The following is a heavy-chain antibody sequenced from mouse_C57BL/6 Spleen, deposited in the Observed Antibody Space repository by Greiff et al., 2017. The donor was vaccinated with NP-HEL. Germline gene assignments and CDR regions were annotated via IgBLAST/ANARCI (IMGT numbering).Heavy chain of an antibody. D-gene: IGHD1-1*01. Sequence: VQLVESGAELVRPGASVTLSCKASGYTFTDYEMHWVKQTPVHGLEWIGAIDPETGGTAYNQKFKGKAILTADKSSSTAYMELRSLTSEDSAVYYCTGYYGSSSYWYFDVWGTGTTVTVSS. CDR3: TGYYGSSSYWYFDV. CDR1: GYTFTDYE. CDR2: IDPETGGT. V-gene: IGHV1-15*01. J-gene: IGHJ1*03.